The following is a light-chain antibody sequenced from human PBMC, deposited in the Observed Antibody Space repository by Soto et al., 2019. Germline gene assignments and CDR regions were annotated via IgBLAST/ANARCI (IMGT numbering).Light chain of an antibody. Sequence: SYELTQPLSVSVALGQTARIPCGGNNIGNKNVHWYQDKPGQAPVLVIYGDTNRPSGIPERFSGSSSGNTATLTITRAQAGDEAEYYCQVWDSSTVVFGGGTQLTVL. CDR2: GDT. J-gene: IGLJ3*02. CDR3: QVWDSSTVV. CDR1: NIGNKN. V-gene: IGLV3-9*01.